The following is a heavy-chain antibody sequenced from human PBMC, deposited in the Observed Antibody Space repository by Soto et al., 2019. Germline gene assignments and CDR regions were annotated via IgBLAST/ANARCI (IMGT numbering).Heavy chain of an antibody. Sequence: TSETLSLTCTVSGGSISSSSYYWGWIRQPPGKGLEWIGSIYYSGSTYYNPSLKSRVTISVDTSKNQFSLKLSSVTAADTAVYYCALDRGPEALTVHYYGMDVWGQGTTVTVSS. J-gene: IGHJ6*02. CDR2: IYYSGST. V-gene: IGHV4-39*01. CDR1: GGSISSSSYY. D-gene: IGHD3-10*01. CDR3: ALDRGPEALTVHYYGMDV.